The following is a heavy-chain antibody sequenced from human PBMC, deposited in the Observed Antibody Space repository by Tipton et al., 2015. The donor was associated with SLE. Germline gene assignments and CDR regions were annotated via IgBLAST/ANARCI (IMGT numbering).Heavy chain of an antibody. CDR2: IYHSGST. CDR1: GGSFSGYS. Sequence: LRLSCAVYGGSFSGYSWSWIRQPPGKGLEWIGYIYHSGSTYYNPSLKSRVTISVDTSKNQFSLKLSSVTAADTAVYYCASIAAAGKWYFDLWGRGTLVTVSS. V-gene: IGHV4-30-2*02. CDR3: ASIAAAGKWYFDL. D-gene: IGHD6-13*01. J-gene: IGHJ2*01.